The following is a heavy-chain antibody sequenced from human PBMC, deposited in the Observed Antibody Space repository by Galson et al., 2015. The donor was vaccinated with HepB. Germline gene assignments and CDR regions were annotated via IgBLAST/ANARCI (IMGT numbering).Heavy chain of an antibody. CDR1: GFTVSSNY. CDR2: IYSGGST. CDR3: ARVGAAAGHALDAFDI. Sequence: SLRLSCAASGFTVSSNYMSWVRQAPGKGLEWVSVIYSGGSTYYADSVKGRFTISRDNSKNTLYLQMNSLRAEDTAVYYCARVGAAAGHALDAFDIWGQGTMVTVSS. J-gene: IGHJ3*02. V-gene: IGHV3-66*02. D-gene: IGHD6-13*01.